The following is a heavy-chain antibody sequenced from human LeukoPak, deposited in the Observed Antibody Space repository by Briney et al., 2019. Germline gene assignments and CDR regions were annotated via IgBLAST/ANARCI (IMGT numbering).Heavy chain of an antibody. CDR2: ISAYNGNT. V-gene: IGHV1-18*01. J-gene: IGHJ4*02. Sequence: ASVKVSCKASGYIFASYGVSWVRQAPGQGLEWMGWISAYNGNTNSAQKFQGRVTLTVDTSTSTAYMELGSLRSDDTAVYYCVRDLGLDTVMIFSDYWGQGTLVTVSS. CDR1: GYIFASYG. CDR3: VRDLGLDTVMIFSDY. D-gene: IGHD3/OR15-3a*01.